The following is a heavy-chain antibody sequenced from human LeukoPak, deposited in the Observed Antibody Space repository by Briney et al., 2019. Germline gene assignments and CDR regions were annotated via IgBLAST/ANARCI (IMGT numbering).Heavy chain of an antibody. CDR2: INPNSGDT. CDR3: ARRFYYAMDV. V-gene: IGHV1-2*02. CDR1: GYSFTGYF. J-gene: IGHJ6*02. Sequence: GASVKVSCMASGYSFTGYFMQWVRQAPGKGLEWMGWINPNSGDTNYAQKFQGRVTMTRDTSISTAYMELSRLRSDDAAVYYCARRFYYAMDVWGQGTTVTVSS. D-gene: IGHD3-16*01.